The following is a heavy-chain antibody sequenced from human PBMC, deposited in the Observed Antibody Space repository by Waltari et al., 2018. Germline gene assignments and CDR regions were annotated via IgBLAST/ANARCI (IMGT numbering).Heavy chain of an antibody. D-gene: IGHD6-13*01. Sequence: EVQLVESGGVVVQPGGSLRLSCAASGFTFDDYTMHWVRQAPGKGMERVSLISWDGGSTYEADSVKGRFTISRDNSKNSLYLQMNSLRTEDTALYYCAAQQLALDYWGQGTLVTVSS. CDR1: GFTFDDYT. V-gene: IGHV3-43*01. J-gene: IGHJ4*02. CDR3: AAQQLALDY. CDR2: ISWDGGST.